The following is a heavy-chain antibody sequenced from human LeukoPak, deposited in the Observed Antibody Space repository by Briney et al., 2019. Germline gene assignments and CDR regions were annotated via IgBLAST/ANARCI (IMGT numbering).Heavy chain of an antibody. Sequence: SETLSLTCTVSGGSISSYYWSWIRQPPGKGLEWIGYIYYSGSTNYNPSLKSRVTISVDTSKNQFSLKLSSVTAADTAVYYCARDLGLDVWGQGTTVTVSS. CDR3: ARDLGLDV. V-gene: IGHV4-59*01. CDR2: IYYSGST. J-gene: IGHJ6*02. CDR1: GGSISSYY.